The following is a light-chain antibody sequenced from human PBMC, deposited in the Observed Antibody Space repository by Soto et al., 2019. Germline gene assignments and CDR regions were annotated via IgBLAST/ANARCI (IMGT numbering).Light chain of an antibody. CDR2: AAS. Sequence: DIQMTQSPSSLSASVGDRVTITCRANQDISNYLAWYQQRPGKVPKLLIYAASTLQSGVPSRFGGSGSGTDFTLTITSLQPEDVATYYCQKYQSAPLTFGPGTKVDIK. CDR1: QDISNY. CDR3: QKYQSAPLT. J-gene: IGKJ3*01. V-gene: IGKV1-27*01.